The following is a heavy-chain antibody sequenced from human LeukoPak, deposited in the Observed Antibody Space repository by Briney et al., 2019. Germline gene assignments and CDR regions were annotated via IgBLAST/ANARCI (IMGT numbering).Heavy chain of an antibody. CDR1: GVYFSSDS. V-gene: IGHV3-48*02. Sequence: VILILSCAATGVYFSSDSMSWGRQTTGKRLEWVSYISSSSSMIYYADSVKGRFTISRDNAKNSLYLQMKSLRDEDTAIYYCARDYGDLPARVPYFDYWGQGTLVTVSS. CDR2: ISSSSSMI. J-gene: IGHJ4*02. CDR3: ARDYGDLPARVPYFDY. D-gene: IGHD4-17*01.